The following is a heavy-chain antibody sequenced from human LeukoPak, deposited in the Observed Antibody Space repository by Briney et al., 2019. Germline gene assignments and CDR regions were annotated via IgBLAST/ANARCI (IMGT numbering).Heavy chain of an antibody. D-gene: IGHD5-12*01. J-gene: IGHJ4*02. CDR1: GFTFSSYE. CDR2: ISGSGDST. Sequence: PGGSLRLSCAASGFTFSSYEMNWVRQAPGKGLGWVSGISGSGDSTYYADSVKGRFTISRDNSKNTVYLQMNSLRAEDTAVYYCAKEPRVATIEIFDYWGQGTLVTVSS. CDR3: AKEPRVATIEIFDY. V-gene: IGHV3-23*01.